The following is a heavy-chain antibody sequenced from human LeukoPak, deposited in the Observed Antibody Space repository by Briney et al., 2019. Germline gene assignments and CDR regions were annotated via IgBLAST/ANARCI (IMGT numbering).Heavy chain of an antibody. Sequence: GGSLRLSCAASGFTFSTYWMDWVRQAPGKGLVWVSRINSDGSSTRYADSVKGRFTISRDNAKNTLSLQMSSLRAEDTAVYYCVRAGYRDAYNLWGQGTPVTVSS. D-gene: IGHD5-24*01. CDR1: GFTFSTYW. CDR3: VRAGYRDAYNL. V-gene: IGHV3-74*01. CDR2: INSDGSST. J-gene: IGHJ4*02.